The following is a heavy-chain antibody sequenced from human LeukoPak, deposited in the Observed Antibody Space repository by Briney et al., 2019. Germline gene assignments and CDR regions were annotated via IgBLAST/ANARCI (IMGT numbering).Heavy chain of an antibody. V-gene: IGHV3-7*01. D-gene: IGHD3-22*01. CDR1: GFTFSDFW. CDR2: IKEDGSEK. Sequence: GGSLRLSCAASGFTFSDFWMTWVRQAPGKGLEWVANIKEDGSEKYYVDSVKGRFIISRDNAKNSLYLQMNSLRAEDTAVYYCAREYFYNSSGYRALRYRGQGTLVTVSS. J-gene: IGHJ4*02. CDR3: AREYFYNSSGYRALRY.